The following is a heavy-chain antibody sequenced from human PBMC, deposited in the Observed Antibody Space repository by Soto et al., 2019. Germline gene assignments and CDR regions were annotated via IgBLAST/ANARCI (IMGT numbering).Heavy chain of an antibody. CDR1: GGSISSGDYY. J-gene: IGHJ6*02. D-gene: IGHD6-13*01. CDR3: ARESIAAAAEYYGMDV. V-gene: IGHV4-30-4*01. Sequence: SGTLSLTCTVSGGSISSGDYYWSWIRQPPGKGLEWIGYIYYSGSTYYNPSLKSRVTISVDTSKNQFSLKLSSVTAADTAVYYCARESIAAAAEYYGMDVWGQGTTVTVSS. CDR2: IYYSGST.